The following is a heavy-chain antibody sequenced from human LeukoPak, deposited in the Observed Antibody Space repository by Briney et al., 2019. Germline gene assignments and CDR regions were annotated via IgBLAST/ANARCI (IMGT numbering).Heavy chain of an antibody. CDR1: GYTFTSYA. Sequence: ASVTVSCMASGYTFTSYAMHWVRQAPGQRLEWMGWINAGNGNTKYSQKFQGRVTITRDTSASTAYMELSSLRSEDTDVYYCARGDDPSDYWGQGNLVTVSS. J-gene: IGHJ4*02. V-gene: IGHV1-3*01. CDR3: ARGDDPSDY. CDR2: INAGNGNT. D-gene: IGHD1-1*01.